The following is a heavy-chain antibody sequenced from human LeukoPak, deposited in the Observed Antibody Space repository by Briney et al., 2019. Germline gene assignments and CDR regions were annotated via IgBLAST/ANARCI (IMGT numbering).Heavy chain of an antibody. V-gene: IGHV1-69*04. Sequence: SVKVSCKASGGTFSSYAISWVRQAPGQGLEWMGRIIPVLGIANYAQKFQGRVTITADKSTSTAYMELSSLRYEDTAVYYCARVPPGLTWDAFDIWGQGTMVTVSS. CDR1: GGTFSSYA. D-gene: IGHD1-14*01. CDR3: ARVPPGLTWDAFDI. CDR2: IIPVLGIA. J-gene: IGHJ3*02.